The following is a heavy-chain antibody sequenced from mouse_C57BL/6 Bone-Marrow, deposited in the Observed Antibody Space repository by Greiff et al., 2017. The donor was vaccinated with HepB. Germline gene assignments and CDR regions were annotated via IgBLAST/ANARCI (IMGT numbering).Heavy chain of an antibody. D-gene: IGHD1-1*01. CDR1: GYSITSGYY. CDR2: ISYDGST. J-gene: IGHJ4*01. Sequence: EVKLMESGPGLVKPSQSLSLTCSVTGYSITSGYYWNWIRQFPGNKLEWMGYISYDGSTNYNPSLKNRIAITRCTSKNQFFLKLTSVTTEDTATYDCAITTVVATDYWGQGTSGTVSS. CDR3: AITTVVATDY. V-gene: IGHV3-6*01.